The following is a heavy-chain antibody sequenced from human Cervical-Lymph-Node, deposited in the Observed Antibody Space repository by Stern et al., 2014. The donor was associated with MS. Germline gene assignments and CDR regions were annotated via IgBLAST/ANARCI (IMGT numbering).Heavy chain of an antibody. CDR1: GFTFGDYA. J-gene: IGHJ4*02. CDR3: TRVVYTMTGYYFDY. V-gene: IGHV3-49*05. CDR2: IRSKAYGGTV. D-gene: IGHD5/OR15-5a*01. Sequence: EVQLVQSGGGLVKPGRSLRLSCTASGFTFGDYAMSWFRQAPGKGLEWGGFIRSKAYGGTVEDAASVKGRFTISRDDSKSIAYLQMNSLKIEDTAVYYCTRVVYTMTGYYFDYWGQGTLVTVSS.